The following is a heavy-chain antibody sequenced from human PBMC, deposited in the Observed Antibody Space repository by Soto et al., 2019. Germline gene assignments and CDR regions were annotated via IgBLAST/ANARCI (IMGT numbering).Heavy chain of an antibody. V-gene: IGHV3-11*01. CDR2: ISSSGSTI. CDR3: ARGTEYCSSTSCYNWFDP. Sequence: QVQLVESGGGLVKPGGSLRLSCAASGFTFSDYYMSWIRQAPGKGLEWVSYISSSGSTIYYADSVKGRFTISRDNAKNSLYRQMNRLRAEDTAVYYCARGTEYCSSTSCYNWFDPWGQGTLVTVSS. D-gene: IGHD2-2*01. CDR1: GFTFSDYY. J-gene: IGHJ5*02.